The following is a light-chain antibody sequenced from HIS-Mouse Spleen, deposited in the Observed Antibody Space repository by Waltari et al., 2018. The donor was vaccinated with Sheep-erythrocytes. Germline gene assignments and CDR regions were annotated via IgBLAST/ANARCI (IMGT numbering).Light chain of an antibody. CDR3: SSYTSSSPV. Sequence: QSALTQPASVSGSPGQSITISCTGTSSDVGGYNYVSWYQQHPGKAPKLMIYEVSNRPPGVSNLFSGSKAGNTASLTISGLQAEDEADYYCSSYTSSSPVFGGGTKLTVL. J-gene: IGLJ2*01. V-gene: IGLV2-14*01. CDR1: SSDVGGYNY. CDR2: EVS.